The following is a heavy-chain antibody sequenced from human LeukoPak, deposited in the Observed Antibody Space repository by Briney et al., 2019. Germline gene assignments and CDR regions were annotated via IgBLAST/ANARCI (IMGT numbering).Heavy chain of an antibody. CDR3: AREGPNYDSL. CDR1: GFTFSSYS. CDR2: ISSSSSTI. Sequence: SGGSLRLSCAASGFTFSSYSMNWVRQAPGKGLEWVSYISSSSSTIYYADSVKGRFTISRDNAKNSLYLQMNSLRAEDTAVYYCAREGPNYDSLWGQGTMVTVSS. V-gene: IGHV3-48*04. D-gene: IGHD3-22*01. J-gene: IGHJ3*01.